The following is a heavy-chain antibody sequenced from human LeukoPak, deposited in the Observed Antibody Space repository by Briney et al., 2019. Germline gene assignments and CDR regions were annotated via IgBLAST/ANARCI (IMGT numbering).Heavy chain of an antibody. V-gene: IGHV4-34*01. CDR1: GGSFSGYY. CDR2: INHSGST. CDR3: ARGRYCGGGCYRYYFDY. Sequence: SETLSLTCAVYGGSFSGYYWSWIRQPPGKGLEWIGEINHSGSTNYNPSLKSRVTISVDTSKNQFSLKLSSVTAADTAVYYCARGRYCGGGCYRYYFDYWGQGTLVTVSS. J-gene: IGHJ4*02. D-gene: IGHD2-21*02.